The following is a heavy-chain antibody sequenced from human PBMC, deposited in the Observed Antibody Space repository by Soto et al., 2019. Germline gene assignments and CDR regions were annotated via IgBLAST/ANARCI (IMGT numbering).Heavy chain of an antibody. D-gene: IGHD2-15*01. CDR3: ARVGCSGGSCIDY. CDR1: GFTLSSYW. Sequence: EVQLVESGGGLVQPGGSLRLSCAVSGFTLSSYWIHWVRQVPGKGLVWVSRMNSDGSSTSYADSVKGRFTISRDNAKNTLYLQMNSLRADDTGLYYCARVGCSGGSCIDYWGQGTLVTVTS. CDR2: MNSDGSST. J-gene: IGHJ4*02. V-gene: IGHV3-74*01.